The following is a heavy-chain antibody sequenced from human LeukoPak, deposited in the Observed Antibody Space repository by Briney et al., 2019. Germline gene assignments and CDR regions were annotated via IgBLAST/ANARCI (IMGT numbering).Heavy chain of an antibody. CDR3: AKRGVVIRVFLVGFHKEAYYFDS. J-gene: IGHJ4*02. D-gene: IGHD3-10*01. V-gene: IGHV3-23*01. CDR2: LSGSGGGT. CDR1: GITLSNYG. Sequence: GGSLRLSCAVSGITLSNYGMSWVRQAPGKGREWVAGLSGSGGGTNYADSVQGRFTISRDNPKNTLYLKMNSLRAEDTAVYFCAKRGVVIRVFLVGFHKEAYYFDSWGQGALVTVSS.